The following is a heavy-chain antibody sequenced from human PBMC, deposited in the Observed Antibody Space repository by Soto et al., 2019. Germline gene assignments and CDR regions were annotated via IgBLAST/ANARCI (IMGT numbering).Heavy chain of an antibody. J-gene: IGHJ4*02. Sequence: VASVKVSCKASGYTFTSYAMHWVRQAPGQRLEWMGWINAGNGNTKYSQKFQGRVTITRDTSASTAYMELSNLRSEDTAVYYCARSIVVVTALDYWGQGTLVTVSS. D-gene: IGHD2-21*02. V-gene: IGHV1-3*01. CDR1: GYTFTSYA. CDR2: INAGNGNT. CDR3: ARSIVVVTALDY.